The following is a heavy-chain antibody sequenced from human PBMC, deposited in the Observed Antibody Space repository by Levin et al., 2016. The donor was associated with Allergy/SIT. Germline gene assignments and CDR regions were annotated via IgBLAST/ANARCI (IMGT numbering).Heavy chain of an antibody. CDR1: GYNFTTYW. CDR2: IDPSDSYT. Sequence: GGSLRLSCKGSGYNFTTYWIYWVRQMPGEGLEWMGRIDPSDSYTTYSPSFQGHVTFSVDKSISTAYLQWSSLRASDTAMYYCARRITMVRGANILNWFDPWGQGTLVTVSS. D-gene: IGHD3-10*01. CDR3: ARRITMVRGANILNWFDP. J-gene: IGHJ5*02. V-gene: IGHV5-10-1*01.